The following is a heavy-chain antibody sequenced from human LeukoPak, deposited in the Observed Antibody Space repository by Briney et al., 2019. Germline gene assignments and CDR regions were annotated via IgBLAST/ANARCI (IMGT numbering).Heavy chain of an antibody. CDR1: GFTFSSYA. V-gene: IGHV3-23*01. Sequence: GGSLRLSCAASGFTFSSYAMSWVRQAPGKGLEWVSAISGSGGSTYYADSVKGRFTISRDNSKNTLYLQMNSLRAEDTAVYYCAKDLGCYYGSGSWDYWGQGTLVTVSS. D-gene: IGHD3-10*01. J-gene: IGHJ4*02. CDR3: AKDLGCYYGSGSWDY. CDR2: ISGSGGST.